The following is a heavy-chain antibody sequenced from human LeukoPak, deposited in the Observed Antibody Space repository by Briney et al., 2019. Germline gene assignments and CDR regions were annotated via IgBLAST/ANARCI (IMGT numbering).Heavy chain of an antibody. D-gene: IGHD3-3*01. CDR3: ARSITIFGVATDY. CDR1: EFTFSSYW. CDR2: IKQDGSEK. Sequence: PGGSLRLSCAASEFTFSSYWMSWVRQAPGKGLEWVANIKQDGSEKYYVDSVKGRFTISRDNAKNSLYLQMNSLRAEDTAVYYCARSITIFGVATDYWGQGTLVTVSS. J-gene: IGHJ4*02. V-gene: IGHV3-7*01.